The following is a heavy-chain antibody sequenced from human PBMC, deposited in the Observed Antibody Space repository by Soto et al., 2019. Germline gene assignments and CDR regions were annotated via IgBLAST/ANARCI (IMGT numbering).Heavy chain of an antibody. CDR1: GGSVTSSPYH. CDR3: ARDERPRSGYYTYYYYGLDV. J-gene: IGHJ6*02. V-gene: IGHV4-61*01. Sequence: QVQLQESGPGLVQPSETLALTCSVSGGSVTSSPYHWGWIRQSPETGLEWIGYVSYNGGANYNPSLKGRATISLDTSQNQVSLRLTSVTAGDTAVYYCARDERPRSGYYTYYYYGLDVWGRGTTVTVSS. CDR2: VSYNGGA. D-gene: IGHD3-22*01.